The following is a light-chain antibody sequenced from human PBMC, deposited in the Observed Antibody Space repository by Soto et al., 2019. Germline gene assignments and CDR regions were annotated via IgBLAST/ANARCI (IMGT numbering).Light chain of an antibody. CDR3: QQYKNMYT. CDR1: QGITGW. J-gene: IGKJ2*01. CDR2: AAS. V-gene: IGKV1-5*01. Sequence: DIRMTQSPSTLSASAGDRVRITCRASQGITGWLAWYQQKPGKAPKLLIYAASNLERGVPSRFSGSGSGTDYTLTIRRPQPDDSDTYYCQQYKNMYTFGQGTKVEIK.